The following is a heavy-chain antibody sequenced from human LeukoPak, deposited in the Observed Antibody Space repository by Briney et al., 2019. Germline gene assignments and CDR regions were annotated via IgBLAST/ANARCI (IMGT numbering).Heavy chain of an antibody. J-gene: IGHJ6*02. V-gene: IGHV3-23*01. D-gene: IGHD3-16*01. CDR3: ARNQQLGGHSYYYYGMDV. CDR2: ISGGGVTT. Sequence: GGSLRLSCAASGFTSTAYALTWARQAPGKGLEWVSGISGGGVTTYYADSVKGRFTISRDNSKNTLYLQMNSLRADDTAIYYCARNQQLGGHSYYYYGMDVWGQGTTVTVSS. CDR1: GFTSTAYA.